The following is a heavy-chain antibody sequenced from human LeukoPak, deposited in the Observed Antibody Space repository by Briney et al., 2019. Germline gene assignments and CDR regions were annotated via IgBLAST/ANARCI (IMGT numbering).Heavy chain of an antibody. J-gene: IGHJ4*02. CDR3: ARDGGITMVRGASFDY. Sequence: ASVKVSCKASGYTFTSYGISWVRQAPGQGLEWMGWISAYNGNTNYAQKLQGRVTMTRDTSTSTVYMELSSLRSEDTAVYYCARDGGITMVRGASFDYWGQGTLVTVSS. D-gene: IGHD3-10*01. V-gene: IGHV1-18*01. CDR2: ISAYNGNT. CDR1: GYTFTSYG.